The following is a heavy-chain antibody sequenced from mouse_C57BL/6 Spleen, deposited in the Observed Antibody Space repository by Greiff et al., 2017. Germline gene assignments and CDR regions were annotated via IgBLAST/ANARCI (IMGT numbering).Heavy chain of an antibody. Sequence: VQLQQPGPGLVQPSQSLSITCTASGFSLTSYGVHWVRQSPGKGLEWLGVIWRGGSTDYNAAFMSRLSITKDNSKSQVFFKMNSLQADDTAIYYCAKTGYDYDAWFAYWGQGTLVTVSA. D-gene: IGHD2-4*01. CDR1: GFSLTSYG. J-gene: IGHJ3*01. CDR2: IWRGGST. V-gene: IGHV2-5*01. CDR3: AKTGYDYDAWFAY.